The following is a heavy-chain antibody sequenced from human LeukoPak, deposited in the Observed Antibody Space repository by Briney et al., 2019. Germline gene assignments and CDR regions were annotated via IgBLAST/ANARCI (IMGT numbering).Heavy chain of an antibody. J-gene: IGHJ4*02. V-gene: IGHV4-39*01. Sequence: SSETRSLTCTVSGGSISSRSYYWGWIRQPPGKGLEWIGSIYYSVSTYYNPSLKSRVTISVDTSKNQFSLKLSSVTAADTAVYYCARHTLGYSYGRYFDYWGQGTLVTVSS. D-gene: IGHD5-18*01. CDR1: GGSISSRSYY. CDR2: IYYSVST. CDR3: ARHTLGYSYGRYFDY.